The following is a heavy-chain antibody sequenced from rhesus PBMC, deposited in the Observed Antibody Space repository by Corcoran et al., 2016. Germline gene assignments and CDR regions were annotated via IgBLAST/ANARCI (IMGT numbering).Heavy chain of an antibody. CDR2: INPSKGNT. V-gene: IGHV1-200*01. CDR3: ARGYSGYRPYFDY. Sequence: QVQLVQSGAAVKKPGASVKLSCKASGYTFTSYSINWVRQAPGQGLEWMGWINPSKGNTGYEQKFKGRVTMTRDTSTSTAYMELSSLRSEDTAVYYCARGYSGYRPYFDYWGQGVLVTVSS. CDR1: GYTFTSYS. D-gene: IGHD5-24*01. J-gene: IGHJ4*01.